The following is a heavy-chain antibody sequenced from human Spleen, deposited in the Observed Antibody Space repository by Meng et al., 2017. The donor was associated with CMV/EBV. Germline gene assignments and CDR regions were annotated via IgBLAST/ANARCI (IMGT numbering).Heavy chain of an antibody. Sequence: ASVKVSCKASGYTFTGYYMHWVRQAPGQGLEWMAWINPNTGVTGYAQHLQGKVTMTRDTSISTVYMDVSTLRSDDTAVYYCARSTGAYPGGAIDIWGQGTMVTVSS. CDR3: ARSTGAYPGGAIDI. V-gene: IGHV1-2*02. CDR2: INPNTGVT. D-gene: IGHD1-1*01. J-gene: IGHJ3*02. CDR1: GYTFTGYY.